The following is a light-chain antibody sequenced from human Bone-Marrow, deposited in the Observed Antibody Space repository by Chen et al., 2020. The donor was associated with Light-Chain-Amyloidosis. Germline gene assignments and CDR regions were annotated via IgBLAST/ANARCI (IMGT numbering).Light chain of an antibody. CDR3: QGWDRSSDRPV. CDR2: DVS. CDR1: NIGSTS. V-gene: IGLV3-21*02. Sequence: SYVLTQPSSVSVAPGQTATIACGGNNIGSTSVHWYQQTPDQAPLLVVNDVSDRPSGIPARLSGANSGKTATLTSSRVEAGDEADYYCQGWDRSSDRPVFGGGTKLTVL. J-gene: IGLJ3*02.